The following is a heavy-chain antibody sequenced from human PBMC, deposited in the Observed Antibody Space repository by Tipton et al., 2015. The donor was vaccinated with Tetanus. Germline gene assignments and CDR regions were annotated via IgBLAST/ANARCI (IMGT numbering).Heavy chain of an antibody. CDR1: GFTFSSYA. J-gene: IGHJ5*02. Sequence: GSLRLSCAASGFTFSSYAMSWVRQAPGKGLEWVSAISGSGGSTYYADSVKGRFTISRDNSKNTLYLQMNSLRAEDTAVYYCAKDSACSGGSCYWFDPWGQGTLVTVSS. CDR2: ISGSGGST. CDR3: AKDSACSGGSCYWFDP. D-gene: IGHD2-15*01. V-gene: IGHV3-23*01.